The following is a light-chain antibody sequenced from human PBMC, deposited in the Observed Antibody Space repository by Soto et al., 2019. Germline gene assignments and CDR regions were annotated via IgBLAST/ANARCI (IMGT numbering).Light chain of an antibody. Sequence: EIVMTHSPATLSVSPGERATLSCRASQSVSGNLAWYQQKPGQAPRLLMYGASTRATGIPARFSGSGSGTEFTLTISSLQSEDFAVYYCQQYNNWPPLTFGGGTKVEIK. V-gene: IGKV3-15*01. CDR2: GAS. CDR3: QQYNNWPPLT. CDR1: QSVSGN. J-gene: IGKJ4*01.